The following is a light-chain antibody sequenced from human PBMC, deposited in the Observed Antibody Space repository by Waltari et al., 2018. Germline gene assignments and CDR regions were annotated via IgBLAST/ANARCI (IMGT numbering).Light chain of an antibody. J-gene: IGLJ2*01. V-gene: IGLV2-23*02. CDR1: SRAVGSYNF. CDR3: CSYAGSSTFL. Sequence: QSALTQPASVSGSPGQSITISCPVTSRAVGSYNFVSWYQQNPGKAPNIMIYEVTKRPSGVSNRFSGSKSGNTASLTISGLQADDEADYYCCSYAGSSTFLFGGGTKLTVL. CDR2: EVT.